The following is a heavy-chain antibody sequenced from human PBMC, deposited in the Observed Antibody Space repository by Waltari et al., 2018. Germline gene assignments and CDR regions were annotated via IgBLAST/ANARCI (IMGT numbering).Heavy chain of an antibody. CDR3: ARGGIVRLPAANPGY. CDR2: INPNSGGT. J-gene: IGHJ4*02. CDR1: GYTFTGYY. V-gene: IGHV1-2*02. Sequence: QVQLVQSGAEVKKPGASVKVSCKASGYTFTGYYMHWVRQAPGQGLEWMGWINPNSGGTNYAQQFQGRVTMTRDTSISTAYMELSRMRSDDTAVYYCARGGIVRLPAANPGYWGQGTLVTVSS. D-gene: IGHD2-2*01.